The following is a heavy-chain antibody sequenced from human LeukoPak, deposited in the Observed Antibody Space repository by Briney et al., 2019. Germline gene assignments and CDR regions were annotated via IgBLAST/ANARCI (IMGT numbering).Heavy chain of an antibody. CDR1: GFTFSSYA. D-gene: IGHD2-2*01. Sequence: GGSLRLSCAASGFTFSSYAMSWVRQAPGKGLEWVSAISGSGGSTYYAGSVKGRFTISRDNSKNTLYLQMNSLRAEDTAVYYCAKNCSSTSCRGVWFDYWGQGTLVTVSS. CDR3: AKNCSSTSCRGVWFDY. CDR2: ISGSGGST. V-gene: IGHV3-23*01. J-gene: IGHJ4*02.